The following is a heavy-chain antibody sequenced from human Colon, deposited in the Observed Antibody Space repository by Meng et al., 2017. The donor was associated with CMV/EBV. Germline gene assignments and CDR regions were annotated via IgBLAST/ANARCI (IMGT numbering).Heavy chain of an antibody. Sequence: GGSLRLSCAGSGFSFRSYSMIWVRQAPGKGLEWVANIKQDGSEKYYVDSVKGRFTISRDNAKNSLYLQMNSLRAEDTAIYYCARDGVVVLGATRDWGQGTLVTVSS. CDR2: IKQDGSEK. CDR1: GFSFRSYS. CDR3: ARDGVVVLGATRD. D-gene: IGHD2-15*01. V-gene: IGHV3-7*03. J-gene: IGHJ4*02.